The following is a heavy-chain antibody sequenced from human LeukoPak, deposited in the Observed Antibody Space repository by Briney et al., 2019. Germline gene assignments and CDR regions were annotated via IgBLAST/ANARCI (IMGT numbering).Heavy chain of an antibody. V-gene: IGHV1-69*13. D-gene: IGHD7-27*01. CDR3: AREKKLGIYY. CDR1: GGTSSSYA. J-gene: IGHJ4*02. CDR2: IIPIFGTA. Sequence: SVKVSCKASGGTSSSYAISWVRQAPGQGLEWMGGIIPIFGTANYAQKFQGRVTITADESTSTAYMELSSLRSEDTAVYYCAREKKLGIYYWGQGTLVTVSS.